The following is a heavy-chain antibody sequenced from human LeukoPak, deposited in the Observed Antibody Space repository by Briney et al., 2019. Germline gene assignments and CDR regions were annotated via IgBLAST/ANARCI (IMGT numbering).Heavy chain of an antibody. CDR2: IYYTGST. CDR1: GGSINSYY. V-gene: IGHV4-59*01. Sequence: SETLSLTCTVSGGSINSYYWSWIRQPPGKGLEWIGYIYYTGSTNYNPSLKSRVTISVDTSKNQFSLKLSSVTAADTAVYYCARGGRGMGYWGQGTLVTVSS. D-gene: IGHD3-16*01. J-gene: IGHJ4*02. CDR3: ARGGRGMGY.